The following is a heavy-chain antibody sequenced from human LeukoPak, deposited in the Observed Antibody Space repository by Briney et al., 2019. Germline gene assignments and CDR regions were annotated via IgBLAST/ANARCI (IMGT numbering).Heavy chain of an antibody. V-gene: IGHV3-49*04. Sequence: GGSLRLSCTASGFTFGDYAMSWVRQAPGRGLEWIGFIRSKAYGGTTEYAASVKGRFTISRDDSKSIAYLQMNSLKTEDTAVYYCTRDPPPEYSSSSGWDYWGQGTLVTVSS. CDR1: GFTFGDYA. J-gene: IGHJ4*02. D-gene: IGHD6-6*01. CDR3: TRDPPPEYSSSSGWDY. CDR2: IRSKAYGGTT.